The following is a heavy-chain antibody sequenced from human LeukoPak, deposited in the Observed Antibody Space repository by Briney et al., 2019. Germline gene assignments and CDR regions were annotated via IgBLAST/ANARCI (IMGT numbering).Heavy chain of an antibody. CDR1: GFTVSGNY. Sequence: GGSLRLSCAASGFTVSGNYMSWVRQAPGKGLEWVSVIYTDGSTYYADSVKGRFTISRDNSKNTLYLQLNSLRAEDTAVYYCAKAPTGAAGYWGQGTLVTVSS. J-gene: IGHJ4*02. D-gene: IGHD7-27*01. CDR3: AKAPTGAAGY. CDR2: IYTDGST. V-gene: IGHV3-66*01.